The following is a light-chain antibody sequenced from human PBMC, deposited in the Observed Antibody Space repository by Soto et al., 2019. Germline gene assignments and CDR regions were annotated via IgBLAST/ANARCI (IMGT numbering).Light chain of an antibody. J-gene: IGKJ1*01. Sequence: EIVLTQSPGTLSLSPGERATLSCRASQSVISSFLAWYQQKPGQAPGLLIYATSRRGTGIPDRFSGSGSGTDFTLTIRGLEPEDFAVYYCQQYDTSPWTFGQGNKVEIK. V-gene: IGKV3-20*01. CDR1: QSVISSF. CDR3: QQYDTSPWT. CDR2: ATS.